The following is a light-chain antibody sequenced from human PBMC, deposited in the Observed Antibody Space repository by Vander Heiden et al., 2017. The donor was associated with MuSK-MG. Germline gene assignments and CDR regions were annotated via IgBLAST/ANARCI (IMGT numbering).Light chain of an antibody. CDR3: GTWDSSLSAGV. CDR1: TSNIGRNY. V-gene: IGLV1-51*01. Sequence: SVLTQPPSVSAAPGEKVTISCFGSTSNIGRNYVSWYQHLPGTAPSLLIYDNNKRPSGIPDRFSGSMSGTSAILGISGLQTGDEADYYCGTWDSSLSAGVFGGGTKLTVL. CDR2: DNN. J-gene: IGLJ2*01.